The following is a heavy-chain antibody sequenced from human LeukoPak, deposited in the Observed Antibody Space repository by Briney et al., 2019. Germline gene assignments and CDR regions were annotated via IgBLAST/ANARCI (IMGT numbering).Heavy chain of an antibody. V-gene: IGHV3-7*01. Sequence: GGSLRLSCAASGFTFSSYWMSWVRQAPGKGLEWVVNIKQDGSEKYYVDSVKGRFTISRDNAKNSLYLQMNSLRAEDTAVYYCARERWELMWFWFDPWGQGTLVTVSS. CDR1: GFTFSSYW. J-gene: IGHJ5*02. CDR3: ARERWELMWFWFDP. D-gene: IGHD1-26*01. CDR2: IKQDGSEK.